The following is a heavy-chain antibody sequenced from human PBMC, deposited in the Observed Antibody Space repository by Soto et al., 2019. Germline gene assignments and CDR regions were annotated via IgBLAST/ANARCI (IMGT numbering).Heavy chain of an antibody. Sequence: SETLSLTWAVYGGSFSGYYWSWIRQPPGKGLEWIGEINHNGSTNYNPSLKSRVTISVDTSKNQFSLKLSSVTAADTAVYYCARVSVCITIFGVVISSYNWFDPWGQGTLVTVSS. J-gene: IGHJ5*02. CDR3: ARVSVCITIFGVVISSYNWFDP. V-gene: IGHV4-34*01. CDR2: INHNGST. D-gene: IGHD3-3*01. CDR1: GGSFSGYY.